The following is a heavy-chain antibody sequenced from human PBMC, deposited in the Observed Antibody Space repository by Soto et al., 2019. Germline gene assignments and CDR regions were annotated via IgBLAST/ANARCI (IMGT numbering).Heavy chain of an antibody. CDR1: GFTFSGYG. CDR3: AKSVTAPPYYYYGVDV. Sequence: GGSLRLSCTASGFTFSGYGMHWVRQAPGKGLEWVAVISYSGIDKYYADSVKGRFAISRDNSKNTLYLQMNSLRVEDTAVYYCAKSVTAPPYYYYGVDVWGQGTTVTVSS. J-gene: IGHJ6*02. D-gene: IGHD3-16*01. V-gene: IGHV3-30*18. CDR2: ISYSGIDK.